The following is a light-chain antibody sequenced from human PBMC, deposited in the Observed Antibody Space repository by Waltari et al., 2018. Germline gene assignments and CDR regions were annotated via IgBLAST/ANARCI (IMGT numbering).Light chain of an antibody. Sequence: QSVLTQPPSVSAAPGQKVTISCSGSSSNIGNYFVSWYHYLPGATPKLLIYDSKKLPSGIPARFSASKSGTSSTLDITGLQIGDEADYYCATWDNSLTAVVFGGGTKLTVL. CDR2: DSK. CDR3: ATWDNSLTAVV. J-gene: IGLJ3*02. V-gene: IGLV1-51*01. CDR1: SSNIGNYF.